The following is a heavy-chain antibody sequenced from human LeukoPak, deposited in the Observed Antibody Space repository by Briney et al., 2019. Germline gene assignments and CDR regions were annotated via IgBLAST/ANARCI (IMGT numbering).Heavy chain of an antibody. CDR2: ISSSSSYV. CDR1: GFTFSSYS. J-gene: IGHJ3*02. V-gene: IGHV3-21*01. Sequence: GGSLRLSCAASGFTFSSYSMNWVRQAPGKGLEWVSSISSSSSYVYYADSVKGRFTISRDNAKNSLYLQMNSLRAEDTAVYYCARDPYGDPDAFDIWGQGTMVTVSS. D-gene: IGHD4-17*01. CDR3: ARDPYGDPDAFDI.